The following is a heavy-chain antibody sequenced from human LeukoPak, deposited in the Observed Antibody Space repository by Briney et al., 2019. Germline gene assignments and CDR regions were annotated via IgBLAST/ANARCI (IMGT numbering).Heavy chain of an antibody. J-gene: IGHJ4*02. CDR3: ARDLGYGDYFFDY. CDR2: ISSSSSTI. V-gene: IGHV3-11*04. CDR1: GFTVSNSY. D-gene: IGHD4-17*01. Sequence: GGSLRLSCAASGFTVSNSYMSWVRQAPGKGLEWVSYISSSSSTIYYADSVKGRFTISRDNAKNSLYLQMNSLRAEDTAVYYCARDLGYGDYFFDYWGQGTLVTVSS.